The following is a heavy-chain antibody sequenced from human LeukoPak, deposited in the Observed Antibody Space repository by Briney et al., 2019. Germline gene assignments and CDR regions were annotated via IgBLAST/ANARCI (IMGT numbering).Heavy chain of an antibody. Sequence: GGPLRLSCAASGFPFCSLGMHWVRRAPGKALEGVAFIRYDGSNKYYADSVKCLFTISRDNSKNTLYLQMNSLRAEDTAVYYCAKDPSGWYRYYYYYGMDVWGQGTTVTVSS. D-gene: IGHD6-19*01. CDR1: GFPFCSLG. CDR3: AKDPSGWYRYYYYYGMDV. V-gene: IGHV3-30*02. CDR2: IRYDGSNK. J-gene: IGHJ6*02.